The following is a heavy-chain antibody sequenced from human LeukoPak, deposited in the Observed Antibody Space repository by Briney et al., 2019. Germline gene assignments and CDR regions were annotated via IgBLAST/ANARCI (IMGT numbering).Heavy chain of an antibody. V-gene: IGHV3-48*03. Sequence: PGGSLRLSCAASGFTFSSYEMNWVRQAPGKGLEGVLYISSSGSTIYYADSVEGRFTISRDNAKNSLYLQMNSLRAEDTAVYYCARDHGLFYGMDVWGEGTTVTVSS. CDR2: ISSSGSTI. J-gene: IGHJ6*04. CDR3: ARDHGLFYGMDV. CDR1: GFTFSSYE. D-gene: IGHD2-15*01.